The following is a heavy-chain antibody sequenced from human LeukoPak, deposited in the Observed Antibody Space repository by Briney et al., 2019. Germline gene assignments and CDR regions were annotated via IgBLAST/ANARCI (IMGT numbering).Heavy chain of an antibody. CDR1: GGSIISYY. J-gene: IGHJ4*02. V-gene: IGHV4-30-4*08. Sequence: SETLSLTCTVSGGSIISYYWSWIRQPPGKGLEWIGYIYYSGSTYYNPSLKSRVTISVDTSKNQFSLKLSSVTAADTAVYYCARELSVVVPAATFDYFDYWGQGTLVTVSS. CDR3: ARELSVVVPAATFDYFDY. D-gene: IGHD2-2*01. CDR2: IYYSGST.